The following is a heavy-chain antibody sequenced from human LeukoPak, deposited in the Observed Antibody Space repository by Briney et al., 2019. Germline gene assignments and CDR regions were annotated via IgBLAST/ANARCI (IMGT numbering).Heavy chain of an antibody. D-gene: IGHD6-6*01. CDR1: GLTFSTSG. CDR3: ARDHGSSSDFDY. CDR2: ISSSSSYI. J-gene: IGHJ4*02. Sequence: GGSLRLSCTASGLTFSTSGFNWVRQAPGKGPEWVSSISSSSSYIYYADSAKGRFTISRDNAKNSLYLQMNSLRAEDTAVYYCARDHGSSSDFDYWGQGTLVTVSS. V-gene: IGHV3-21*01.